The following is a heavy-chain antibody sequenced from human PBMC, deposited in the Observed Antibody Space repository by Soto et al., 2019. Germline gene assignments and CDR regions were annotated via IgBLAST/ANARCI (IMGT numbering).Heavy chain of an antibody. D-gene: IGHD4-17*01. CDR3: ARDTRYYGDEPFDY. CDR2: IIPILGIA. J-gene: IGHJ4*02. V-gene: IGHV1-69*02. Sequence: GASVKVSCKASGGTFSSYTISWVRQAPGQGLEWMGRIIPILGIANYAQKFQGRVTITADKSTSTAYMELSSLRSEDTAVYYCARDTRYYGDEPFDYWGQGTLVTVSS. CDR1: GGTFSSYT.